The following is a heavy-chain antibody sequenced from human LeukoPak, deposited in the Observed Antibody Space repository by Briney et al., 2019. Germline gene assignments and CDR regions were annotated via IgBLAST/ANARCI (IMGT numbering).Heavy chain of an antibody. CDR1: GGSISSYY. V-gene: IGHV4-4*07. CDR3: ARDTYYYDSSGYFSVNYFDY. CDR2: IYTSGST. Sequence: SETLSLTCTASGGSISSYYWSWIRQPAGKGLEWIGRIYTSGSTNYNPSLKSRVTMSVDTSKNQFSLKLSSVTAADTAVYYCARDTYYYDSSGYFSVNYFDYWGQGTLVTVSS. D-gene: IGHD3-22*01. J-gene: IGHJ4*02.